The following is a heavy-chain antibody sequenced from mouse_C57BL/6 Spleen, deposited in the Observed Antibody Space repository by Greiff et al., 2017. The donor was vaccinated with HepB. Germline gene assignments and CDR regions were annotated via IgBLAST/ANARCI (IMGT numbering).Heavy chain of an antibody. CDR3: ARHEDRVYYDYDEGAWFAY. Sequence: QVHVKQSGAELVKPGASVKLSCKASGYTFTEYTIHWVKQRSGQGLEWIGWFYPGSGSIKYNEKFKDKATLTADKSSSTVYMELSRLTSEDSAVYFCARHEDRVYYDYDEGAWFAYWGQGTLVTVSA. D-gene: IGHD2-4*01. CDR2: FYPGSGSI. CDR1: GYTFTEYT. J-gene: IGHJ3*01. V-gene: IGHV1-62-2*01.